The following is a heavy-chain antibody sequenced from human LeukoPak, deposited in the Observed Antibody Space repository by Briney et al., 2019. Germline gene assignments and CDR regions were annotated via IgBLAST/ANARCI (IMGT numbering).Heavy chain of an antibody. CDR1: GFAFDVFA. CDR3: SRNGLVDFDY. CDR2: IRRRAYGGAA. Sequence: GGSLRLSCTTSGFAFDVFAMSWVRQPAGKGLEWVGFIRRRAYGGAAEYAASVKGRFIISRDDSKGIAYLQMNSLKAEDTAVYYCSRNGLVDFDYWGQGSRVIVSP. J-gene: IGHJ4*02. V-gene: IGHV3-49*04.